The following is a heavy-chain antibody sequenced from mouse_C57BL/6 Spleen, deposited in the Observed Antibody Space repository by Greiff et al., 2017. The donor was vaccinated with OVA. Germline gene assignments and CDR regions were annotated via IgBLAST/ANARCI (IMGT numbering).Heavy chain of an antibody. CDR3: ARGTAQATPAWFAY. CDR1: GYTFTSYW. Sequence: QVQLQQPGAELVKPGASVKMSCKASGYTFTSYWITWVKQRPGQGLEWIGDIYPGSGSTNYNEKFKSKATLTVDTSSSTAYMQLSSLTSEDSAVYCCARGTAQATPAWFAYWGQGTLVTVSA. D-gene: IGHD3-2*02. J-gene: IGHJ3*01. V-gene: IGHV1-55*01. CDR2: IYPGSGST.